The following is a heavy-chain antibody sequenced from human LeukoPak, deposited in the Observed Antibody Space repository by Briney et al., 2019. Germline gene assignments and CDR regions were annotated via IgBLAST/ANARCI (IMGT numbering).Heavy chain of an antibody. CDR2: IIPIFGTA. D-gene: IGHD7-27*01. CDR1: GGTFSSYA. Sequence: ASVKVSCKASGGTFSSYAISWVRQAPGQGLEWMGGIIPIFGTANYAQKFQGRVTITADKSTSTAYMELSSLRSEDTAVYYCARTLTGDLFNYYYMDVWGKGTTVTVSS. CDR3: ARTLTGDLFNYYYMDV. V-gene: IGHV1-69*06. J-gene: IGHJ6*03.